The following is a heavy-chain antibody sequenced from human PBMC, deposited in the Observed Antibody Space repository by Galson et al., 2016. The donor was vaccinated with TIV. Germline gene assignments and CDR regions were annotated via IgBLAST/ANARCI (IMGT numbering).Heavy chain of an antibody. D-gene: IGHD6-6*01. Sequence: ETLSLTCTVSGGSISSHYWSWIRQPSGKGLEWIGTIYYTGITFYNPSLESRVTISVDTSKNQFSLKLSSVSAADTAVYYCARTTGAGVAARVLFDFWGLGTLVTVSS. CDR1: GGSISSHY. J-gene: IGHJ4*02. V-gene: IGHV4-59*11. CDR2: IYYTGIT. CDR3: ARTTGAGVAARVLFDF.